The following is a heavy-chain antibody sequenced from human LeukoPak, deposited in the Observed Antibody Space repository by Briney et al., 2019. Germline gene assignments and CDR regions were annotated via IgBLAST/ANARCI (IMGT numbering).Heavy chain of an antibody. V-gene: IGHV3-33*01. CDR2: IWYDGSDK. J-gene: IGHJ4*02. Sequence: GRSLRLSCVASGFTFRTYGMHWVRQAPGKGLEWVAVIWYDGSDKYYGDSVKGRFTISRDNSKNTLYLQMNSLRAEDTAVYYCARVPSGYGDYWGQGTLVTVSS. CDR1: GFTFRTYG. D-gene: IGHD5-12*01. CDR3: ARVPSGYGDY.